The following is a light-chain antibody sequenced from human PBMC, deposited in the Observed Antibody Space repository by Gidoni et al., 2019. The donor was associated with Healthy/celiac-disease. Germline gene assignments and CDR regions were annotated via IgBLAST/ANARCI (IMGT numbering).Light chain of an antibody. CDR3: QQSYSTPLPT. CDR1: QSISSY. Sequence: DIQMTQSPSSLSASVGDRVTITCRASQSISSYLNWYPQKPGKAPKLLIYAASSLQSGVPARFSGSGSGTDFTLTISSLQPEDFATYYCQQSYSTPLPTFGQGTKVEIK. V-gene: IGKV1-39*01. CDR2: AAS. J-gene: IGKJ1*01.